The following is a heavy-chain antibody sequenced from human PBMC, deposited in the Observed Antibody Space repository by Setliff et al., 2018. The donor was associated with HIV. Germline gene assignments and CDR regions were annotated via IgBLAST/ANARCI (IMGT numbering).Heavy chain of an antibody. Sequence: PSETLSLTCTVAGGSTSSSSYYCGWIRQPPGMGLEWIASIYHNGNTYYNPSPKSRVTMSVDTSKNQFSLKLSSVTAADTAVYYCATSLITVPPDAFDIWGQGTMVTVS. CDR1: GGSTSSSSYY. V-gene: IGHV4-39*07. J-gene: IGHJ3*02. CDR3: ATSLITVPPDAFDI. D-gene: IGHD4-4*01. CDR2: IYHNGNT.